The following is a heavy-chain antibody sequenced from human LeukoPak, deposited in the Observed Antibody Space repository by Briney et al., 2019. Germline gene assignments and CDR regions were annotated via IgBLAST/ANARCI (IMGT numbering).Heavy chain of an antibody. Sequence: GGSLRLSCAASGFTFSSYWMSWVRQAPGKGLEWVANIKQDGSEKYYVDSVKGRFTISRDNAKNSLYLQMNSLRAEDTAVYYCAKESAYCGSDCRSLSDYWGQGTLVTVSS. J-gene: IGHJ4*02. CDR1: GFTFSSYW. V-gene: IGHV3-7*03. D-gene: IGHD2-21*02. CDR3: AKESAYCGSDCRSLSDY. CDR2: IKQDGSEK.